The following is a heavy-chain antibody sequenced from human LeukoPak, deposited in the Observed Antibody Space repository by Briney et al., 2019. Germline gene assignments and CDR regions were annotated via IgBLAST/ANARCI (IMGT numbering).Heavy chain of an antibody. Sequence: ASVKVSCKVSGYTLTELSMHWVRQAPGKGLEWMGGFDPEDDETIYAQKFQGRVTMTEDTSTDTAYMELSRLRSDDTAVYYCARGIGDVDIVATHDYWGQGTLVTVSS. CDR1: GYTLTELS. J-gene: IGHJ4*02. CDR3: ARGIGDVDIVATHDY. V-gene: IGHV1-24*01. D-gene: IGHD5-12*01. CDR2: FDPEDDET.